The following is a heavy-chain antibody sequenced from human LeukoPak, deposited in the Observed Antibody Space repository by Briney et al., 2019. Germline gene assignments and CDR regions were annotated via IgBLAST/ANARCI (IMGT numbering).Heavy chain of an antibody. Sequence: PGGSLRLSCAASGFTFSSYEMNWVRQAPGKGLEWVSYISSSGSTIYYADSVKGRFTISRDNAKNSLYLQMNSLRAEDTAVYYCAKPATLHTSGYYDYWGQGTLVTVSS. CDR1: GFTFSSYE. CDR3: AKPATLHTSGYYDY. D-gene: IGHD3-22*01. J-gene: IGHJ4*02. CDR2: ISSSGSTI. V-gene: IGHV3-48*03.